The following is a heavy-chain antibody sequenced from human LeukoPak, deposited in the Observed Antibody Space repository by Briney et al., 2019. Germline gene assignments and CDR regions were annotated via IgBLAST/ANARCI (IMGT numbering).Heavy chain of an antibody. CDR2: ISRSSSYM. CDR1: GFSFSSYS. Sequence: GGSLRLSCAASGFSFSSYSMNWVRQVPGKGLEWVSSISRSSSYMYYADSVKGRFTISRDNAKNSLYLQMNSLRAEDTAVYYCARPKEDDWGSHAYWGQGTLATVSS. V-gene: IGHV3-21*01. CDR3: ARPKEDDWGSHAY. D-gene: IGHD7-27*01. J-gene: IGHJ4*02.